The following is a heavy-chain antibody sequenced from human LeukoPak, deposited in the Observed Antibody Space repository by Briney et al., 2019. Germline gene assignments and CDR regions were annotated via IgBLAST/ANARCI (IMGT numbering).Heavy chain of an antibody. V-gene: IGHV4-34*01. Sequence: SETLSLTCAVYIGSFSQYYWSWLRQPPGKGLEWIGEINYSGGNNYNPSLKSRVTISVDTSKNQFSLRLNSVTAADTATYYCARHAPVEPPGRAFDYWGHGNLVIVSS. CDR3: ARHAPVEPPGRAFDY. CDR1: IGSFSQYY. J-gene: IGHJ4*01. CDR2: INYSGGN. D-gene: IGHD1-14*01.